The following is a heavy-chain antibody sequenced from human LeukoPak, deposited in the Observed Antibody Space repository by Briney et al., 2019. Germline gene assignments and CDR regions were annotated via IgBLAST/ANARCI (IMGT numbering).Heavy chain of an antibody. D-gene: IGHD3-22*01. Sequence: SETLSLTCTVSGGSISRYYWSWVRQPPGKGLEWIGYICTSGITNCNPSLKRRVTMLEDKSKNQLSLKLSSATAADTGVYYCARLGGYYDPFDYWGQGTLVTVSA. J-gene: IGHJ4*02. CDR2: ICTSGIT. V-gene: IGHV4-4*09. CDR3: ARLGGYYDPFDY. CDR1: GGSISRYY.